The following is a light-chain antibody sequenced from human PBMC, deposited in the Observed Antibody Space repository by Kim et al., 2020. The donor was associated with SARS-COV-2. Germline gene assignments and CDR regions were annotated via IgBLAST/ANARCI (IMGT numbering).Light chain of an antibody. Sequence: ASVKLTGTLSSGHSTYAIAGHQQQPKKGPRYLMKVKSDGRYNKGDGIPDRFSGSSSGAERHLTISNLQSEDEADYYCQTWGTGIGVFGGGTKLTVL. CDR1: SGHSTYA. J-gene: IGLJ3*02. CDR2: VKSDGRY. V-gene: IGLV4-69*01. CDR3: QTWGTGIGV.